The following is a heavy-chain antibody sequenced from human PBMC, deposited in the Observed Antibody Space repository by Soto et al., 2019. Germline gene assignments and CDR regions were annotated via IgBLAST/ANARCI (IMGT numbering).Heavy chain of an antibody. D-gene: IGHD2-15*01. CDR3: ASGYCSGGSCSLPGAFDI. CDR2: IIPILGTA. CDR1: GGTFSSYA. J-gene: IGHJ3*02. Sequence: SVKVACKASGGTFSSYAISWVLQAPGQGLEWMGGIIPILGTANYAQKFQGRVTITADESTSTAYMELSSLRSEDTAVYYCASGYCSGGSCSLPGAFDIWGQGTMVTVSS. V-gene: IGHV1-69*13.